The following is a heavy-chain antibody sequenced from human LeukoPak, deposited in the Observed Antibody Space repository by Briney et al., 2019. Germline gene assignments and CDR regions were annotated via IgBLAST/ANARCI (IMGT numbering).Heavy chain of an antibody. D-gene: IGHD3-10*01. CDR2: IYYSGST. J-gene: IGHJ5*02. CDR1: GGSISSYY. Sequence: SETLSLTCTVSGGSISSYYWSWIRQPPGKGLEWIGYIYYSGSTNYNPSLKSRVTISVDTSKNQFSLKLSSVTAADTAVYYCARWGMEYYYGSGRPNWFDPWGQGTLVTVSS. CDR3: ARWGMEYYYGSGRPNWFDP. V-gene: IGHV4-59*01.